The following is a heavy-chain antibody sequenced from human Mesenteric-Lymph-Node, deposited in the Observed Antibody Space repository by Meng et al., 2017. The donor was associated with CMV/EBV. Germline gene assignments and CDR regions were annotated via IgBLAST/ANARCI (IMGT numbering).Heavy chain of an antibody. D-gene: IGHD3-10*01. Sequence: GESLKISCAASGFTFSSYWMSWVRQAPGKGLEWVANIKQDGSEKYYVDSVKGRFTISRDNAKNSLYLQMNSLRAEDTAVYYCARVITMVRDGYYYGMDVWGQGTTVTVSS. CDR2: IKQDGSEK. CDR3: ARVITMVRDGYYYGMDV. CDR1: GFTFSSYW. V-gene: IGHV3-7*01. J-gene: IGHJ6*02.